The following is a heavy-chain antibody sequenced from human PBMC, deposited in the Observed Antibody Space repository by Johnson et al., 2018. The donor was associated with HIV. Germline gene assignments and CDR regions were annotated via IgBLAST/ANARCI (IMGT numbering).Heavy chain of an antibody. CDR1: GFTVSSNY. D-gene: IGHD6-13*01. CDR3: ARDTTSGLDGSSWDGAFDI. V-gene: IGHV3-66*03. J-gene: IGHJ3*02. CDR2: IYSGGST. Sequence: VQLVESGGGLIQPGGSLRLSCAASGFTVSSNYMSWVRQAPGKGLEWVSVIYSGGSTYYADSVQGRFTISSDNSKNTLYLQMNSLRAEDTAVYYCARDTTSGLDGSSWDGAFDIWGQGTMVTVSS.